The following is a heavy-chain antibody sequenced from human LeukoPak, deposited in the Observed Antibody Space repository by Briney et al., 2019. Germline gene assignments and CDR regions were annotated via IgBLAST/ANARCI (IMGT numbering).Heavy chain of an antibody. CDR3: AKGYGWEASYYYYYMDV. D-gene: IGHD1-26*01. V-gene: IGHV3-11*04. J-gene: IGHJ6*03. CDR2: IRSTGSTI. CDR1: GFTFSDYY. Sequence: PGGSLRLSCAASGFTFSDYYMNWIRQAPGKGLEWVSYIRSTGSTIYYGDSVKGRFTISRDNSKNTLYLRMNSLRAEDTAVYYCAKGYGWEASYYYYYMDVWGKGTTVTISS.